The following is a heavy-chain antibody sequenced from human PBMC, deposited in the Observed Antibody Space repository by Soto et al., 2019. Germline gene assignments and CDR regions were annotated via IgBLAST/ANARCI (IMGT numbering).Heavy chain of an antibody. D-gene: IGHD3-22*01. CDR3: TLVSYYYDSSGYYYASYGMDV. J-gene: IGHJ6*02. V-gene: IGHV3-73*01. CDR1: GFTFSGSA. CDR2: IRSKANSYAT. Sequence: PGGSLRLSCAASGFTFSGSAMHWVRQASGKGLEWVGRIRSKANSYATAYAASVKGRFTISRDDSKNTAYLQMNSLKTEDTAVYYCTLVSYYYDSSGYYYASYGMDVWGQGTTVTVSS.